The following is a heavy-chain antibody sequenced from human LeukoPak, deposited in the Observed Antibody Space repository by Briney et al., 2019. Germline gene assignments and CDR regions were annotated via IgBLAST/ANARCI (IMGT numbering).Heavy chain of an antibody. D-gene: IGHD6-6*01. Sequence: PGGSLRLSCAASGFTFSSYSMNWARQAPGKGLEWVSSISGSSSYIYYADSLKGRFTISRDNAKNSLYLQINSLRAGDTALYYCARADSNIAARRIGFDYWGQGTLVTVSS. CDR1: GFTFSSYS. CDR2: ISGSSSYI. CDR3: ARADSNIAARRIGFDY. J-gene: IGHJ4*02. V-gene: IGHV3-21*01.